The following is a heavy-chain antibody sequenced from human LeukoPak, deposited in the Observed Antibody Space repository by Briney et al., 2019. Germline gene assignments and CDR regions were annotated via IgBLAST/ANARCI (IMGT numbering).Heavy chain of an antibody. J-gene: IGHJ3*02. Sequence: PGGSLRLSCAASGFTFSSYSINWVRQAPGKGLEWVSSITSSSSYIYNADSVKGRFTISRDNAKNSLYLQMNSLRAEDTAVYYRARSGSSGWYEDAFDIWGQGTMVTVSS. CDR1: GFTFSSYS. CDR2: ITSSSSYI. CDR3: ARSGSSGWYEDAFDI. V-gene: IGHV3-21*01. D-gene: IGHD6-19*01.